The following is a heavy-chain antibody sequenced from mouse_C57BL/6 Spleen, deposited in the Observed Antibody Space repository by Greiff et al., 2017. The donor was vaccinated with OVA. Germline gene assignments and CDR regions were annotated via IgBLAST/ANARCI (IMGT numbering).Heavy chain of an antibody. Sequence: QVQLQQPGAELVMPGASVKLSCKASGYTFTSYWMHWVKQRPGQGLEWSGEIDPSDSYTNYNQKFKGKSTLTVDKSSSTAYMQLSSLTSEDSAVYYCARTRIYGSSPYWYFDVWGTGTTVTVSS. CDR1: GYTFTSYW. D-gene: IGHD1-1*01. V-gene: IGHV1-69*01. CDR3: ARTRIYGSSPYWYFDV. J-gene: IGHJ1*03. CDR2: IDPSDSYT.